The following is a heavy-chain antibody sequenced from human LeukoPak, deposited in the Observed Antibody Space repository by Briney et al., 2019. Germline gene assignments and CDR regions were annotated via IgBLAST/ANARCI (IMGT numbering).Heavy chain of an antibody. CDR2: IYTSGST. CDR1: GGSISSYY. D-gene: IGHD2-15*01. CDR3: ARDRSLAGSGQLPFDP. Sequence: SETLSLTCTVSGGSISSYYWSWIRQPAGKGLEWIGRIYTSGSTNYNPALKSRVTMSVDTSKNQFSLKLSSVTAADTAVYYCARDRSLAGSGQLPFDPWGQGTLVTVSS. J-gene: IGHJ5*02. V-gene: IGHV4-4*07.